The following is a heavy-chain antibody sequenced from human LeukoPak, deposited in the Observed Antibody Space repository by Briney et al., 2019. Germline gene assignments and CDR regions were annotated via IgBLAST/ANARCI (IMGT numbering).Heavy chain of an antibody. CDR1: GYTFTSYG. V-gene: IGHV1-18*01. CDR2: ISAYNGNT. D-gene: IGHD5-18*01. CDR3: ARVIDTAMANDY. Sequence: ASVKVSCKASGYTFTSYGIIWVRQAPGQGLELMGWISAYNGNTNYAQKLQGRVTMTTDTSTSTAYMELRSLRSDDTAVYYCARVIDTAMANDYWGQGTLVTVSS. J-gene: IGHJ4*02.